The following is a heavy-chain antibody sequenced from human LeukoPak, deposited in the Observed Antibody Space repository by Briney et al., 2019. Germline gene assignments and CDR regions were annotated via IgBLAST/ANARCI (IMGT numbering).Heavy chain of an antibody. V-gene: IGHV3-48*03. CDR2: ISSSGSTI. D-gene: IGHD6-19*01. J-gene: IGHJ5*02. Sequence: GALRLSCAASGFTFSSYAMHWVRQAPGKGLEWVSYISSSGSTIYYADSVKGRFTISRDNAKNSLYLQMNSLRAEDTAVYYCARGLYASGWYGPRGLTNWFDPWGQGTLVTVSS. CDR3: ARGLYASGWYGPRGLTNWFDP. CDR1: GFTFSSYA.